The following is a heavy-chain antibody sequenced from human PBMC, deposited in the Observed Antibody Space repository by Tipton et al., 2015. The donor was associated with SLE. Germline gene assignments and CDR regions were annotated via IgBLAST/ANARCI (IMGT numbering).Heavy chain of an antibody. J-gene: IGHJ6*02. CDR1: GYTFTSYG. CDR2: ISAYNGNT. Sequence: QLVQSGAEVKKPGASVKVSCKASGYTFTSYGISWVRQAPGQGLEWMGWISAYNGNTNYAQKLQGRVTMTTDTSTSTAYMELSSLRSEDTAVYYCATGNRHQQLWGYYYYGMDVWGQGTTVTVSS. V-gene: IGHV1-18*01. CDR3: ATGNRHQQLWGYYYYGMDV. D-gene: IGHD2-2*01.